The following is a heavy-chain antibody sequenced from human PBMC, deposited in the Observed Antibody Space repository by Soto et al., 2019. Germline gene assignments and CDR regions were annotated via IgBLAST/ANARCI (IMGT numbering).Heavy chain of an antibody. V-gene: IGHV3-23*01. CDR3: AKHNWTLVGNWFDP. D-gene: IGHD1-1*01. CDR1: GFTFSRYA. J-gene: IGHJ5*02. Sequence: VGSLRLSGAASGFTFSRYAMSWVRQARGKGLEWVSAISGSGGSTYYADSVKGRFTISRDNSKNTLYLQMDSLRAEDTAVYYCAKHNWTLVGNWFDPWGQGTLVTVSS. CDR2: ISGSGGST.